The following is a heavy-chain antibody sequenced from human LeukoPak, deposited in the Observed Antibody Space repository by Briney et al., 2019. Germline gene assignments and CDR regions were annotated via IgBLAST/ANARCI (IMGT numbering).Heavy chain of an antibody. CDR3: ARVYQSAEYYFDY. J-gene: IGHJ4*02. D-gene: IGHD2-2*01. CDR2: IYYTGST. CDR1: GCSIDSYY. V-gene: IGHV4-59*01. Sequence: SETLSLTCTVSGCSIDSYYWSWIRQPPGKGLEWIGYIYYTGSTEYHPSLKSRVTISLDTSTNQFSLKLTSVTAADTAVYYCARVYQSAEYYFDYWGQGNLVSVSS.